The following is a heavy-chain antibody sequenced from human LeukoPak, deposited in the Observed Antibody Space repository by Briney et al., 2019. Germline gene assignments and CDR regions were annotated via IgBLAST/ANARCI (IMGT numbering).Heavy chain of an antibody. D-gene: IGHD1/OR15-1a*01. CDR1: GFTVSSNY. J-gene: IGHJ3*02. Sequence: GGSLRLSRAASGFTVSSNYMSWVRQAPGKGLEWVSVIYSGSRTYYADSVKGRFTISRDNSKNTVYIQMNSLRAEDTAVYYCARETITTAGAFDIWGQGTMVTVSS. V-gene: IGHV3-66*01. CDR3: ARETITTAGAFDI. CDR2: IYSGSRT.